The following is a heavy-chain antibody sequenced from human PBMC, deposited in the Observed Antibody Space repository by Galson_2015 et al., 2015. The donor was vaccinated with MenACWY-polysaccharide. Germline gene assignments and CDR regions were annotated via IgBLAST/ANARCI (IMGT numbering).Heavy chain of an antibody. V-gene: IGHV3-33*01. J-gene: IGHJ3*01. Sequence: SLRLSCAASGLKFRGSGMHWVRQAPGKGLEWVAVIQYDGSRKQYIDSVKGRFTISRDNSKNTLYLEMNSLRAEDTALYYCAREGSRIVFHAFDVWGQGTMVTVSS. D-gene: IGHD3-10*02. CDR3: AREGSRIVFHAFDV. CDR2: IQYDGSRK. CDR1: GLKFRGSG.